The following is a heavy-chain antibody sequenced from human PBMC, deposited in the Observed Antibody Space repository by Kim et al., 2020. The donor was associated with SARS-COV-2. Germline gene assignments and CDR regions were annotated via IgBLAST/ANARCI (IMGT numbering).Heavy chain of an antibody. Sequence: PTRKSRVTISVDTSKNQFSRKRSSVAAADTAVYYCARLEVVTAMLSAFDIWGQGTMVTVSS. D-gene: IGHD2-21*02. CDR3: ARLEVVTAMLSAFDI. J-gene: IGHJ3*02. V-gene: IGHV4-39*01.